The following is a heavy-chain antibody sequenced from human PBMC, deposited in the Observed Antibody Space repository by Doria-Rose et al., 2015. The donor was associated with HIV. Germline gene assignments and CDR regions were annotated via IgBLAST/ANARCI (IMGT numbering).Heavy chain of an antibody. V-gene: IGHV1-8*02. CDR3: ARGGTRWPFDY. CDR1: GYTFTNYD. J-gene: IGHJ4*02. CDR2: MNPNSTNT. D-gene: IGHD4-17*01. Sequence: QVQLVQSGTKVKKPGASVKVSCKASGYTFTNYDVPWVRQATGHGLEWMGWMNPNSTNTGYAQKFQGRVTMTRDTSISTAYMELSSLTSEDTAVYYCARGGTRWPFDYWGQGTLVTVSS.